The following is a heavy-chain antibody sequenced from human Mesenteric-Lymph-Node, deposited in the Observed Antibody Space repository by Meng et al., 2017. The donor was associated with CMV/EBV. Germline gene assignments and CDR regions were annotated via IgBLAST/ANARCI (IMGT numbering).Heavy chain of an antibody. CDR3: ARGRLATMAGLDV. CDR2: INYSGST. V-gene: IGHV4-34*01. CDR1: GGSFSGYY. D-gene: IGHD3-10*01. J-gene: IGHJ6*02. Sequence: SETLSLICAVYGGSFSGYYWTWIRQPPGKGLEWIGEINYSGSTNYNPSLKSRVTISVDTSKNQFSLKLSSVTAADTAVYYCARGRLATMAGLDVWGQGTTVTVSS.